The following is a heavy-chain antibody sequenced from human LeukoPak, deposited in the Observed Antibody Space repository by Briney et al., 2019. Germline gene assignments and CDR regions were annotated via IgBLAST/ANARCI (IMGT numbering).Heavy chain of an antibody. Sequence: SETLSLTCAVYGGSFSGYYWSWIRQPPGKGLEWIGEINHSGSTNYNPSLKSRVTISVDTSKNQFSLKLSSVTAADTAVYYCARGFPPYDYVWGSYRLYYFDSWGQGTLVTVSS. J-gene: IGHJ4*02. CDR3: ARGFPPYDYVWGSYRLYYFDS. D-gene: IGHD3-16*02. CDR2: INHSGST. V-gene: IGHV4-34*01. CDR1: GGSFSGYY.